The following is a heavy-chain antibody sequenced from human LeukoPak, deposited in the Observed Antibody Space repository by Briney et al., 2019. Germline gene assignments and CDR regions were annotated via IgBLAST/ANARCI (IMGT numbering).Heavy chain of an antibody. Sequence: GGSLRLSCAASGFNFSNYVMGWVRQAPGKGLEWVSAFSGSGGHAYHADAVEGRFSISRDTSKNTLYLQMNSLRAEDTAVYYCAKDAGPSEFDYWGQGTLVTVSS. CDR2: FSGSGGHA. CDR1: GFNFSNYV. CDR3: AKDAGPSEFDY. J-gene: IGHJ4*02. D-gene: IGHD1-14*01. V-gene: IGHV3-23*01.